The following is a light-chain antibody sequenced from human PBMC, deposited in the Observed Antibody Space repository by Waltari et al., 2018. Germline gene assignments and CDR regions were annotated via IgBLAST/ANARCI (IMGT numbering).Light chain of an antibody. CDR3: HQYHSGHT. V-gene: IGKV4-1*01. CDR2: WAS. Sequence: DIVMTKPSYSLAVSLLERATINCKSSHSVLYSSTNKNYLTCYQQKPGQPPKLLIYWASTPESRVPDRFSGSGSGTDFTITICSLQAEDVAVYDGHQYHSGHTFGQGTKLEI. CDR1: HSVLYSSTNKNY. J-gene: IGKJ2*01.